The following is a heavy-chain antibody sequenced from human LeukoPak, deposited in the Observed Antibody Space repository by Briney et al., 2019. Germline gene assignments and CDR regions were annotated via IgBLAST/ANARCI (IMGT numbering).Heavy chain of an antibody. Sequence: GGSLRLSCAASGFTFSSYSMNWVRQAPGKGLEWVSSISSSSSYIYYADSVKGRFTISRDNAKNSLYLQMNSLRAEDTAVYYCATPLWFGEFNFDHWGQGTLVTVSS. CDR3: ATPLWFGEFNFDH. D-gene: IGHD3-10*01. CDR2: ISSSSSYI. V-gene: IGHV3-21*01. J-gene: IGHJ4*02. CDR1: GFTFSSYS.